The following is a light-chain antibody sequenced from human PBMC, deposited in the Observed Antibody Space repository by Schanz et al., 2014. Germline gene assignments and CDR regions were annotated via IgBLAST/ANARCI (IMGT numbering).Light chain of an antibody. Sequence: QSALTQPASVSGSPGQSITISCTGTSSDVGGYNYVSWCQQHPGKAPKLMIYEGSKRPSGVSNRFSGSGSGNTASLTISGLQAEDEADYYCCSYAGRPWVFGGGTKLTVL. J-gene: IGLJ3*02. CDR3: CSYAGRPWV. CDR2: EGS. CDR1: SSDVGGYNY. V-gene: IGLV2-23*01.